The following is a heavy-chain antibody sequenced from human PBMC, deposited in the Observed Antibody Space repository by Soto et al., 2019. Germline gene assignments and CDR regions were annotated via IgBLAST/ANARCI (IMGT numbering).Heavy chain of an antibody. J-gene: IGHJ5*02. Sequence: QVQVVQSGAEVKKPGASVKISCKASGYRFTSYYMHWVRQAPGQGLEWMGIINPNSGITNYAQNFQGRVTMTRDTATSKVYMELSSLKSEDTAVYYCARSRGAAAGINWFDPWGQGTLVTVSS. D-gene: IGHD6-13*01. CDR2: INPNSGIT. CDR3: ARSRGAAAGINWFDP. CDR1: GYRFTSYY. V-gene: IGHV1-46*03.